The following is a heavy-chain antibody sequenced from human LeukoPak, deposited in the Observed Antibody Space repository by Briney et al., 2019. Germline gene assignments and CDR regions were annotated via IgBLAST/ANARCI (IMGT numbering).Heavy chain of an antibody. D-gene: IGHD5-12*01. J-gene: IGHJ5*02. Sequence: SETLSLTCTVSGGSISSGSYYWSWIRQPAGTGLEWIGRVYPSGSTNYSPSLRSRVTISVDTSKIQFSLNLRSVTAADTAVYYCARDEVASTYNWFDPWGQGTLVTVSS. V-gene: IGHV4-61*02. CDR1: GGSISSGSYY. CDR2: VYPSGST. CDR3: ARDEVASTYNWFDP.